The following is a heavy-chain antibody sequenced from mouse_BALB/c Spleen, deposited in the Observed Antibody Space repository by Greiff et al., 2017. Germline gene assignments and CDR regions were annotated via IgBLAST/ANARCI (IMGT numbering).Heavy chain of an antibody. V-gene: IGHV1S135*01. CDR2: IDPCNGCT. CDR1: GYAFTSYN. J-gene: IGHJ2*01. D-gene: IGHD1-1*01. Sequence: VQLQQSGPELVKPGASVKVSCKASGYAFTSYNMYWVKQSPGKSLEWIGYIDPCNGCTCYNQKFKGKATLTVDKSSSTAYMHLNSLTSEDSAVYYGARWNPYYYGSSYLDYWGQGTTRTVSS. CDR3: ARWNPYYYGSSYLDY.